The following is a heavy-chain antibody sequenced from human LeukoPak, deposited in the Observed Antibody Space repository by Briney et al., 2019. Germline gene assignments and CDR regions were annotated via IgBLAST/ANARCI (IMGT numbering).Heavy chain of an antibody. D-gene: IGHD5-12*01. J-gene: IGHJ3*02. CDR1: GYTFTSYG. V-gene: IGHV1-18*01. Sequence: GASVKVSCKASGYTFTSYGISWVRQAPGQGLEWMGWISAYNGNTNYAQKLQGRVTMTTDTSTSTAYMELRSLRSDDTAVYYCASRLGYSGYDIGDAFDIWGQGTMVTVSS. CDR3: ASRLGYSGYDIGDAFDI. CDR2: ISAYNGNT.